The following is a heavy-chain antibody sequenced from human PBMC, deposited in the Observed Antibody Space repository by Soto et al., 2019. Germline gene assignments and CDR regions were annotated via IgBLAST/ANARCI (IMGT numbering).Heavy chain of an antibody. CDR3: ARHAVHSSGFTDY. CDR1: RFAFSSYW. D-gene: IGHD6-19*01. Sequence: GGSLRLSSAASRFAFSSYWMSWVRQAPGKGLEWVANIKQDGSEKYYVDSVKGRFSISRDNANNSLYLQMNSLRAEDTAVYYCARHAVHSSGFTDYWGQGTLVTVSS. J-gene: IGHJ4*02. V-gene: IGHV3-7*01. CDR2: IKQDGSEK.